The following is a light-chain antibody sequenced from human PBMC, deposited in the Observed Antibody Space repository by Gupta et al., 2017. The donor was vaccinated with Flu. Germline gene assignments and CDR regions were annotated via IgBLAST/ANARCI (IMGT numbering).Light chain of an antibody. V-gene: IGLV4-69*01. Sequence: QLVLTQSPSASASLGASVKLTCTLSSGHSTYAIAWHQQHPQKGPRYMMRVNNDGSHNKGDGGPDRFSGSSSGAERYLTISSLQAEDEDDYYCQTWGAGIRVFGGGTKLTVL. CDR3: QTWGAGIRV. J-gene: IGLJ3*02. CDR1: SGHSTYA. CDR2: VNNDGSH.